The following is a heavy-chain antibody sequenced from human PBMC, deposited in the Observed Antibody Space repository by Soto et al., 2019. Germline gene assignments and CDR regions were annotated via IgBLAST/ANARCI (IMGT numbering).Heavy chain of an antibody. D-gene: IGHD3-16*01. CDR3: ARLTMNTFGGVKALDV. CDR2: IDPSDSYT. J-gene: IGHJ6*02. V-gene: IGHV5-10-1*01. CDR1: GYSFTSYW. Sequence: GESLKISCKGSGYSFTSYWITGVRQMPGKGLEWMGKIDPSDSYTNYRPSFQGHVTISADKSISTAYLQWSSLKASDTAIYYCARLTMNTFGGVKALDVWGQGTTVTVSS.